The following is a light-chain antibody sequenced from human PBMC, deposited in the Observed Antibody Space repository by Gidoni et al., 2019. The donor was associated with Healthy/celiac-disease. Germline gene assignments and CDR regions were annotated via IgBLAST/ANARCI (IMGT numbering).Light chain of an antibody. CDR2: DAS. Sequence: DIFLTQSPATLSLSPGERATLSCRASQSVSSYFAWYQQKPGQAPSLLIYDASNRATGIPARFSGSGSGTDCTLTISSLEPEEFADYDSQQRRNWPREFTFGPGTKVDIK. CDR1: QSVSSY. CDR3: QQRRNWPREFT. V-gene: IGKV3-11*01. J-gene: IGKJ3*01.